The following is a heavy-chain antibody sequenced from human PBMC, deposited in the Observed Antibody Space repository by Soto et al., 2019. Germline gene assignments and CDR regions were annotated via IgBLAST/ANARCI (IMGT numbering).Heavy chain of an antibody. V-gene: IGHV2-5*02. D-gene: IGHD3-16*01. CDR2: NYWDDDK. CDR3: AHTYPPAFDI. Sequence: QITLKESGPTLVKPTQTLTLTCTFSGFSLTTNKVGVGWVRQPPGKALEWLALNYWDDDKRYSPSLNNRLTITKDTSKNQGVLTMTNMDPVDTATYYCAHTYPPAFDIWGQGTMVTVSS. J-gene: IGHJ3*02. CDR1: GFSLTTNKVG.